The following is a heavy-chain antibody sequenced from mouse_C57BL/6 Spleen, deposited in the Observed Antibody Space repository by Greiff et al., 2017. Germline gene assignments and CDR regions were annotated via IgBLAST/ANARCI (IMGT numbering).Heavy chain of an antibody. J-gene: IGHJ4*01. CDR2: INPYNGGT. CDR1: GYTFTDYY. D-gene: IGHD2-2*01. Sequence: EVQLQQSGPVLVKPGASVKMSCKASGYTFTDYYMNWVKQSPGKSLEWIGVINPYNGGTSYNQKFKGKATLTVDKSSSTAYMELNSLTSEDSAVYYCARWRGYDVRGAMDYWGQGTSVTVAS. V-gene: IGHV1-19*01. CDR3: ARWRGYDVRGAMDY.